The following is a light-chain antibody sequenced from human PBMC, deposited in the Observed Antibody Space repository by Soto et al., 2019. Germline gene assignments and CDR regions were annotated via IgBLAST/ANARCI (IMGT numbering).Light chain of an antibody. CDR1: SGHSSYI. J-gene: IGLJ1*01. V-gene: IGLV4-60*02. CDR2: LEGSGSY. CDR3: ETWDSNTRV. Sequence: QSVLTQSSSASASLGSSVKLTCTLSSGHSSYIIAWHQQQPGKAPRYLMKLEGSGSYNKGSGVPDRFSSSSSGADRYLTISNLQFEDEADYYCETWDSNTRVFGTGTKVTVL.